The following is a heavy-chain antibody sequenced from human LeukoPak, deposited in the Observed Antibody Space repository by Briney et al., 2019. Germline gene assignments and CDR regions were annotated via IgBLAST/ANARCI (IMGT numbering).Heavy chain of an antibody. V-gene: IGHV4-39*07. D-gene: IGHD3-22*01. CDR2: IYYSGST. CDR1: GGSISSSSYY. CDR3: ARSGPYANYYDSSGFDY. Sequence: SETLSLTCTVSGGSISSSSYYWGWIRQPPGKGLEWIGSIYYSGSTYYNPSLKSRVTISVDTSKNQFSLKLSSVTAADTAVYYCARSGPYANYYDSSGFDYWGQGTLVTVSS. J-gene: IGHJ4*02.